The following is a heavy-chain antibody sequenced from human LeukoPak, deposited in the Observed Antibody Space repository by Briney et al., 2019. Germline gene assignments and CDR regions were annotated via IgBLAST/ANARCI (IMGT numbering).Heavy chain of an antibody. CDR2: ISDSGAYT. J-gene: IGHJ3*02. CDR3: ARGMRYCSGGSCQGDAFDI. D-gene: IGHD2-15*01. Sequence: QAGGSLRLSCAASGFTFDSYAMSWVRQAPGKGLEWVSGISDSGAYTYYSDSVKGRFTISRDNSKNTLYLQMNSLRAEDTAVYYCARGMRYCSGGSCQGDAFDIWGQGTMVTVSS. V-gene: IGHV3-23*01. CDR1: GFTFDSYA.